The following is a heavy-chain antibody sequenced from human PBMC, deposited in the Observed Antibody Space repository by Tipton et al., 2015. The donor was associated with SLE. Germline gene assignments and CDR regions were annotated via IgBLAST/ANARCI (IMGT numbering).Heavy chain of an antibody. CDR2: TTHSGKT. CDR3: ATGHFDF. J-gene: IGHJ5*01. V-gene: IGHV4-34*01. Sequence: TLSLTCAVYRGSFSGYYWSWIRRPPGKGLEWIGETTHSGKTNYNPSLKSRVTISADTSKNQFSLRLKSVTAADTAVYYCATGHFDFWGQGRLVTVSS. CDR1: RGSFSGYY. D-gene: IGHD1-1*01.